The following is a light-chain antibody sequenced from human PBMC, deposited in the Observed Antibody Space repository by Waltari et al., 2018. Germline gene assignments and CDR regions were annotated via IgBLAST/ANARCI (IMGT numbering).Light chain of an antibody. Sequence: VMTQSPGTLSVSPGGTVTLSCRACQGLNTKLAWYQQKPGQPPRLLIYDAATRATGVPARFSGSGSGTDFILTISRLQSEDCAVYYCQQYNHWPPWTFGPGTRVEIK. V-gene: IGKV3-15*01. CDR1: QGLNTK. J-gene: IGKJ1*01. CDR3: QQYNHWPPWT. CDR2: DAA.